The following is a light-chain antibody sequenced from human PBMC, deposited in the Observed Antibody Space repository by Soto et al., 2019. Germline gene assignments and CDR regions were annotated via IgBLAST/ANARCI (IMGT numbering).Light chain of an antibody. CDR2: DVN. V-gene: IGKV1-5*01. CDR1: QSVSTW. Sequence: DIQMTQSPSTLSAAVGDSVTITCRASQSVSTWVAWYQQKPGKAHKLLMYDVNVWGSGVPSRFSGSGSGTEYTLTIHSLQADDFATYYCQQYNSFMSPFRQGTKL. J-gene: IGKJ2*01. CDR3: QQYNSFMSP.